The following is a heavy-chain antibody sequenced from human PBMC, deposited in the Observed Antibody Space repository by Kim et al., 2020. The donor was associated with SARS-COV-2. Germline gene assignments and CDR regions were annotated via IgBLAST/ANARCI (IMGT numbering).Heavy chain of an antibody. CDR3: ARHSLQYSSSWTDYYYGMDG. D-gene: IGHD6-13*01. J-gene: IGHJ6*02. V-gene: IGHV4-39*01. CDR2: IYYSGST. CDR1: GGSISSSSYY. Sequence: SETLSLTCTVSGGSISSSSYYWGWIRQPPGKGLEWIGSIYYSGSTYYNPSLKSRVTISVDTSKNQFSLKLSSVTAADTAVYYCARHSLQYSSSWTDYYYGMDGWGQGTTVTVSS.